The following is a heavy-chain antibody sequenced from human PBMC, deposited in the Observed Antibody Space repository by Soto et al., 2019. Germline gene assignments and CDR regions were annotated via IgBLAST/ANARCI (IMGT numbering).Heavy chain of an antibody. CDR2: IYTSGNT. D-gene: IGHD2-15*01. Sequence: GGSLGLSCSVSGITVRGNYMTWVRQAPGKGLEWVSTIYTSGNTYYADSVKGRFTISRDNSKNMVYLQMNSLRAEDTAVYYCARADYCSGGSCYPVLNYWGQGTLVTVSS. CDR3: ARADYCSGGSCYPVLNY. CDR1: GITVRGNY. J-gene: IGHJ4*02. V-gene: IGHV3-66*01.